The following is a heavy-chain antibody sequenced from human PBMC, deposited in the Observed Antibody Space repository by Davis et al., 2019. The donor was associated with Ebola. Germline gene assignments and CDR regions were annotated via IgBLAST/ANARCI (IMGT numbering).Heavy chain of an antibody. D-gene: IGHD3-22*01. J-gene: IGHJ4*02. Sequence: AASVKVSCKASGYTFTSYDINWVRQATGQGLEWMGWMNPNSGNTGYAQRFQGRVTMSRSTSINTAYMELSSQRSEDTAVYYCARRADYYDSSSYFFWGQGTLVTVSS. CDR1: GYTFTSYD. CDR2: MNPNSGNT. CDR3: ARRADYYDSSSYFF. V-gene: IGHV1-8*01.